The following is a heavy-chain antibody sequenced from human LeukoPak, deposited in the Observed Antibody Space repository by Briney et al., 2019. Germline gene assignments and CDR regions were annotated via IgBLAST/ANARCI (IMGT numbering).Heavy chain of an antibody. CDR2: IDPSDSYT. D-gene: IGHD2-15*01. J-gene: IGHJ5*02. Sequence: GESLKISCKGSGYSFTSYWISWVRQMPGKGMEWMGRIDPSDSYTNYSPSFQGHVTISADKSISTAYLQRSSLKASDTAMYYCARECCSGGSCYSNRWFDPWGQGTLVTVSS. V-gene: IGHV5-10-1*01. CDR3: ARECCSGGSCYSNRWFDP. CDR1: GYSFTSYW.